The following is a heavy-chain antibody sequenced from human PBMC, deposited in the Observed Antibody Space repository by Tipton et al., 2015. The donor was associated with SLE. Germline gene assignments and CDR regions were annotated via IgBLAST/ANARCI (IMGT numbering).Heavy chain of an antibody. CDR2: IYYGGTI. D-gene: IGHD3-16*01. Sequence: LRLSCNVSVYSISSSHWWGWIRQSPGKGLEWIGHIYYGGTIYYNPSLKSRVTMSIDTSKNQFSLKLSSVTAADTAVYYCATQGYYDSSFDYWGQGTLVTVSS. J-gene: IGHJ4*02. V-gene: IGHV4-28*02. CDR3: ATQGYYDSSFDY. CDR1: VYSISSSHW.